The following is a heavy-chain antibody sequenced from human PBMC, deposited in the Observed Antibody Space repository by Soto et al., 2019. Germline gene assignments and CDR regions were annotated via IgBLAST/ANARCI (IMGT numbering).Heavy chain of an antibody. Sequence: QVQLQESGPGLVKPSQTLSLTCTVSGGSISSGGYYWSWIRQHPGKGLEWIGYIYDSGSTYYNPSLKSRVTISVDTSQNQFSLKLSSVTAADTAVYYCARGRATVTTVTTHLDYWGQGTLVTVSS. D-gene: IGHD4-17*01. J-gene: IGHJ4*02. CDR2: IYDSGST. V-gene: IGHV4-31*03. CDR3: ARGRATVTTVTTHLDY. CDR1: GGSISSGGYY.